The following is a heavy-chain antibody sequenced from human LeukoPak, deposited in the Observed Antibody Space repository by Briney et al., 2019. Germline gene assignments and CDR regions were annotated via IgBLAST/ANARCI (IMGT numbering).Heavy chain of an antibody. CDR2: ISYDGSNK. D-gene: IGHD5/OR15-5a*01. V-gene: IGHV3-30-3*01. CDR1: GFTFSSYA. J-gene: IGHJ6*02. CDR3: ARGVYDWTHYYYYGIDV. Sequence: PGGSLRLSCAASGFTFSSYAMHWVRQAPGKGLEWVAVISYDGSNKYYADSVKGRFTISRDNSKNTLYLQMNSLRAEDTAVYYCARGVYDWTHYYYYGIDVWGQGTTVTVSS.